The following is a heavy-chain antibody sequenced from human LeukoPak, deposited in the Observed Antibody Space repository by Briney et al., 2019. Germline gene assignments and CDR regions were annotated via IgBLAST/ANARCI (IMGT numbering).Heavy chain of an antibody. CDR3: ARDGELERVDAFDI. Sequence: GGSLRLSCAASGFTFSDYYTSWIRQAPGKGLEWVSSISSSSSYIYYADSVKGRFTISRDNAKNSLYPQMNSLRAEDTAVYYCARDGELERVDAFDIWGQGTMVTVSS. CDR2: ISSSSSYI. D-gene: IGHD1-1*01. CDR1: GFTFSDYY. J-gene: IGHJ3*02. V-gene: IGHV3-11*06.